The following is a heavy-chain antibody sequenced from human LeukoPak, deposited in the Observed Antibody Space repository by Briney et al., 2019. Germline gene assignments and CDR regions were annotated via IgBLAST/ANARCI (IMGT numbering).Heavy chain of an antibody. V-gene: IGHV3-20*04. CDR3: ARGDSYYYYYYMDV. D-gene: IGHD2-21*01. Sequence: PGGSLRLSCAASGFTFDDYGMSWVRQAPGKGLEWVSGINWNGGSTGYADSVKGRFAISRDNAKNSLYLQMNSLRAEDTAVYYCARGDSYYYYYYMDVWGKGTTVTVSS. J-gene: IGHJ6*03. CDR2: INWNGGST. CDR1: GFTFDDYG.